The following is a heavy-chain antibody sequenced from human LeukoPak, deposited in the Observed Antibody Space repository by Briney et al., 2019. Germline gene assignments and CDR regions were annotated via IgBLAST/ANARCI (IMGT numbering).Heavy chain of an antibody. CDR1: GGSISSYY. CDR2: IYYSGST. CDR3: ARVEAQDYGMDV. V-gene: IGHV4-59*01. Sequence: RSSETLSLTCTVSGGSISSYYWSWIRQPPGKGLEWIGYIYYSGSTNYNPSLKSRVTISVDTSKNQFSLKLSSVTAADTAVYYCARVEAQDYGMDVWGQGTTVTVSS. J-gene: IGHJ6*02.